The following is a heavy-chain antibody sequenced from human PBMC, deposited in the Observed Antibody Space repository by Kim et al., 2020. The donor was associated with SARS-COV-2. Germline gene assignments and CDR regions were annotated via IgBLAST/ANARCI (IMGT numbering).Heavy chain of an antibody. CDR2: ISEDGGTT. J-gene: IGHJ3*02. CDR1: GFTLDNYA. V-gene: IGHV3-23*01. Sequence: GGSLRLSCAASGFTLDNYAMSWVRQAPGKGLECVSLISEDGGTTYYADSVKGRFTLSRDSPRNIMYLQMNTLRAEDTAVYYCAKEPRGGLAFDIWGQGTM. CDR3: AKEPRGGLAFDI. D-gene: IGHD5-12*01.